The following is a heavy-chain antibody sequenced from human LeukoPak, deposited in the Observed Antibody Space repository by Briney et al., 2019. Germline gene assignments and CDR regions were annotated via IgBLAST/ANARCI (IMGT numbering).Heavy chain of an antibody. CDR2: ISSSGNTI. D-gene: IGHD2-15*01. CDR1: GFTFSSYA. J-gene: IGHJ3*02. Sequence: PGGSLRLSCAASGFTFSSYAMNWVRQAPGKGLEWVSYISSSGNTIYYADSVKARFIISRDNAKNPLYLQMNSLRAEDTAVYYCARLGGVAAGIHDVFDIRGQGTMVTVSS. CDR3: ARLGGVAAGIHDVFDI. V-gene: IGHV3-48*03.